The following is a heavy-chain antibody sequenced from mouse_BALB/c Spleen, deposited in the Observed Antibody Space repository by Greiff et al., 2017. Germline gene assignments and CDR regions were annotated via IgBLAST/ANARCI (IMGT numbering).Heavy chain of an antibody. Sequence: EVQRVESGGGLVKPGGSLKLSCAASGFTFSSYAMSWVRQTPEKRLEWVATISSGGSYTYYPDSVKGRFTISRDNAKNTLYLQMSSLRSEDTAMYYCARLSGCLDYWGQGTTLTVSS. CDR1: GFTFSSYA. V-gene: IGHV5-9-3*01. CDR2: ISSGGSYT. J-gene: IGHJ2*01. CDR3: ARLSGCLDY. D-gene: IGHD3-1*01.